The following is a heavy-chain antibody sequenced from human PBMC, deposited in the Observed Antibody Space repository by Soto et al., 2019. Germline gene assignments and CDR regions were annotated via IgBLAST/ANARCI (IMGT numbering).Heavy chain of an antibody. V-gene: IGHV3-11*05. Sequence: QVQLVESGGGLVKPGGSLRLSCAASGFIFSDYYMSWIRQAPGKGLEWVSYISSSSSYTNYADSVKGRFTISRDNAKNSLYLQMNSLRAEDTAVYYCARDHHRYSGYDYVDYWGQGPLVTVSS. J-gene: IGHJ4*02. CDR1: GFIFSDYY. CDR2: ISSSSSYT. CDR3: ARDHHRYSGYDYVDY. D-gene: IGHD5-12*01.